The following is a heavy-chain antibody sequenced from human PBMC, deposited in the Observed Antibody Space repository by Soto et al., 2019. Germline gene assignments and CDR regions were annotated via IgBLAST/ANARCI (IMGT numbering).Heavy chain of an antibody. CDR2: IRNKANSYTT. CDR3: VRPNPAYSFDN. Sequence: PGGSLRLSCAASGFTFSDHYMDWVRQAPGKGLEWVGRIRNKANSYTTEYAASVKGRFTISRDDSKNSLYLQMNSLKTEDTAVYYCVRPNPAYSFDNWGQGTLVTVS. J-gene: IGHJ4*02. D-gene: IGHD2-2*01. V-gene: IGHV3-72*01. CDR1: GFTFSDHY.